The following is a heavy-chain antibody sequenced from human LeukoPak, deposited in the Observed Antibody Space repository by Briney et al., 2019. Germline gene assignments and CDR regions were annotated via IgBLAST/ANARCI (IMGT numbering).Heavy chain of an antibody. CDR1: GFTFRMYA. CDR3: AKDGLSYDGSTHVYYFQS. D-gene: IGHD3-22*01. V-gene: IGHV3-23*01. CDR2: IIYDGRHT. Sequence: GSLRLSCTASGFTFRMYAMSGVRHAPGKGLESVASIIYDGRHTYYAASVKGRFTISRDNSQNTLYLQMNSLRAEDTALYYCAKDGLSYDGSTHVYYFQSLGQGTLVTVSS. J-gene: IGHJ4*02.